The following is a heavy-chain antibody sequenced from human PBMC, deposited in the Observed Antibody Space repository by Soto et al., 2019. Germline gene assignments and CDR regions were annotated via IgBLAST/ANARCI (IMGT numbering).Heavy chain of an antibody. J-gene: IGHJ4*02. D-gene: IGHD2-21*02. V-gene: IGHV4-39*01. CDR1: GGSINSRSYY. CDR2: IYYSGST. CDR3: ARQRTSVVTQAYFDD. Sequence: WETLSLTCTVSGGSINSRSYYWGWIRQSPGKGLEWIGSIYYSGSTYYNPSLKSRVAMSVDTSKNQFSLKLRSVSAADTAVYYCARQRTSVVTQAYFDDWGQGSLVTVSS.